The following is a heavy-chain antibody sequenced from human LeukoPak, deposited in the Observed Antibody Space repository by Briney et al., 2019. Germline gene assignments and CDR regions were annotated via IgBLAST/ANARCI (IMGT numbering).Heavy chain of an antibody. CDR2: ISSSSGYI. CDR3: ASRGYSGYDVAVGY. V-gene: IGHV3-21*01. D-gene: IGHD5-12*01. Sequence: PGGSLRLSCAASGFTFSSYSMNWVRQAPGKGLEWVSSISSSSGYIYYADSVKGRFTIPRDNAKNSLYLQMNSLRAEDTAVYYCASRGYSGYDVAVGYWGQGTLVTVSS. J-gene: IGHJ4*02. CDR1: GFTFSSYS.